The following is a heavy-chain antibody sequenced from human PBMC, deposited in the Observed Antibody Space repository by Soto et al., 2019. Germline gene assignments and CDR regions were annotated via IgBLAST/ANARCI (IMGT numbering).Heavy chain of an antibody. D-gene: IGHD2-15*01. CDR1: GYTFTSYY. J-gene: IGHJ6*02. CDR3: AHFIGTEGRDYYYYGMDV. V-gene: IGHV1-46*01. CDR2: INPSGGST. Sequence: ASVKVSCKASGYTFTSYYMHWVRQAPGQGLEWMGIINPSGGSTSYAQKFQGRVTMTRDTSTSTVYMELSSLRSEDTAVYYCAHFIGTEGRDYYYYGMDVWGQGTTVTVSS.